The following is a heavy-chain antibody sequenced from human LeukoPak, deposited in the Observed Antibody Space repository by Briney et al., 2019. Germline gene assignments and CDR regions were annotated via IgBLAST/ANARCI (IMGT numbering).Heavy chain of an antibody. CDR2: ISSSSSYI. CDR1: GFTFSSYS. Sequence: KTGGSLRLSCAASGFTFSSYSMNWVRQAPGKGLEWVSSISSSSSYIYYADSVKGRFTISRDNAKNSLYLQMNSLRAEDTAVYYCARECRGDGYNYDYWGQGTLVTVSS. J-gene: IGHJ4*02. V-gene: IGHV3-21*01. D-gene: IGHD5-24*01. CDR3: ARECRGDGYNYDY.